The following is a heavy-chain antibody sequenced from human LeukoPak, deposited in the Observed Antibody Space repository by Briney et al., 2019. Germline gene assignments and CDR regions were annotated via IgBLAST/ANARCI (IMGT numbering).Heavy chain of an antibody. CDR3: ARSDYGDYDVGVFLFY. CDR1: GYSISSGYY. D-gene: IGHD4-17*01. V-gene: IGHV4-38-2*02. Sequence: SETLSLTCTVSGYSISSGYYWGWIRQPPGKGLEWIGSIYHSGSTYYNPSLKSRVTISVDTSKNQFSLKLSSVTAADTAVYYCARSDYGDYDVGVFLFYWGQGTLVTVSS. CDR2: IYHSGST. J-gene: IGHJ4*02.